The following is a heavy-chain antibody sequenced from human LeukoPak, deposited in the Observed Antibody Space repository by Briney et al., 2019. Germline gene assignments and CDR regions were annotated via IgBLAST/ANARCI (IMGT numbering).Heavy chain of an antibody. CDR1: GYTFTTFG. V-gene: IGHV1-18*01. J-gene: IGHJ6*02. Sequence: RASVKVSCKASGYTFTTFGISWVRQAPGHGLEWMGWISPYNGDTSYVQKLQGRVTMTTDTSTSTAYMKLRSLRSDDTAIYYCARDRREFSRALGDWLYYGVDVWGQGTTVTVSS. CDR3: ARDRREFSRALGDWLYYGVDV. D-gene: IGHD3-9*01. CDR2: ISPYNGDT.